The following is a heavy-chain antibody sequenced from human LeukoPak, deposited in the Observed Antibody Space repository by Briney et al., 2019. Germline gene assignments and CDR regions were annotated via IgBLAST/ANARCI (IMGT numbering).Heavy chain of an antibody. CDR2: IRPSGST. D-gene: IGHD2-21*02. J-gene: IGHJ4*02. V-gene: IGHV1-46*01. Sequence: GASVKVSCKASGYTFTSYYIHWVRQAPGQGLEYMGIIRPSGSTAYAQKFQGRVTMTRDTSTSAVYMELSSLRSEDTAVYYCARGWLAETTVVTPYNYWGQGTLVTVSS. CDR3: ARGWLAETTVVTPYNY. CDR1: GYTFTSYY.